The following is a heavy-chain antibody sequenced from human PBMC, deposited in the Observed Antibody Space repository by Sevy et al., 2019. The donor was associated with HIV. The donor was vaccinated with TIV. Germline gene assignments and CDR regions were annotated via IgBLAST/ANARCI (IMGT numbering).Heavy chain of an antibody. CDR2: INSDGSST. Sequence: GGSLRLSCAASGFTFSSYWMHWVRQAPGKGLVWVSRINSDGSSTSYADSVKGRFTISRDNAKNTLYLQMNSLRAEDTAVYYCARDLSHYDILTGYHPQGFDYWGQGTLVTVSS. V-gene: IGHV3-74*01. J-gene: IGHJ4*02. CDR1: GFTFSSYW. D-gene: IGHD3-9*01. CDR3: ARDLSHYDILTGYHPQGFDY.